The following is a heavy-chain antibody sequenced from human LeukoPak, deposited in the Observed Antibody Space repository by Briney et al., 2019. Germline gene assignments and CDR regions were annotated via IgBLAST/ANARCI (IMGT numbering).Heavy chain of an antibody. CDR2: FDPEDGEA. Sequence: ASVKVSCKVSGYTLTELSMHWVRQAPGKGLEWMGGFDPEDGEAIYAQKYQGRVTMTEDTSTDTAYMELSSLRSEDTAVYYCATLGSPYDYVWGSYLWGQGTLVTVSS. J-gene: IGHJ4*02. V-gene: IGHV1-24*01. CDR1: GYTLTELS. D-gene: IGHD3-16*02. CDR3: ATLGSPYDYVWGSYL.